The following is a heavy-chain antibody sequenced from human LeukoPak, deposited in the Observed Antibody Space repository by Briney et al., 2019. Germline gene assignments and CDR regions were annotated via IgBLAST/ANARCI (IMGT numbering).Heavy chain of an antibody. J-gene: IGHJ4*02. Sequence: GGSLRLSCAASGFTFSNSWMHWVRQAPGKGLVWISRINSDGSSTHYADSVKGRFTISRDNAKNSLYLQMNSLRAEDTAVYYCARGEGYSGYDLIDYWGQGTLVTVSS. CDR1: GFTFSNSW. D-gene: IGHD5-12*01. V-gene: IGHV3-74*01. CDR2: INSDGSST. CDR3: ARGEGYSGYDLIDY.